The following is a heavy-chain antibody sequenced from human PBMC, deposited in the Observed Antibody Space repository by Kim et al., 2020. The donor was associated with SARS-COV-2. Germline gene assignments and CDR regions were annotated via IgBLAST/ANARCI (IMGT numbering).Heavy chain of an antibody. CDR3: ARMVGDDYVWGSYRYLDY. CDR1: GFTFSSYS. Sequence: GGSLRLSCAASGFTFSSYSMNWVRQAPGKGLEWVSSISSSSSYIYYADSVKGRFTISRDNAKNSLYLQMNSLRAEDTAVYYCARMVGDDYVWGSYRYLDYWGQGTLVTVSS. CDR2: ISSSSSYI. J-gene: IGHJ4*02. V-gene: IGHV3-21*01. D-gene: IGHD3-16*02.